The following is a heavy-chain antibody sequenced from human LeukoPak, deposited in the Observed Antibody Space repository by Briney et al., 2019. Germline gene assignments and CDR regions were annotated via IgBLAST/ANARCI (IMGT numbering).Heavy chain of an antibody. D-gene: IGHD2-2*01. CDR1: GGTFSSYA. J-gene: IGHJ4*02. V-gene: IGHV1-69*04. CDR2: IIPILGIA. CDR3: ARDHCSSTSCDFDY. Sequence: SVKVSCKAPGGTFSSYANSWVRQAPGQGLEWMGRIIPILGIANYAQKFQGRVTITADKSTSTAYMELSSLRSEDTAVYYCARDHCSSTSCDFDYWGQGTLVTVSS.